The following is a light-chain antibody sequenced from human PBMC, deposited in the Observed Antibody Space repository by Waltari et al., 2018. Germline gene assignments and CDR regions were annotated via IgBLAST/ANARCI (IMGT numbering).Light chain of an antibody. CDR3: QTWGTGVHVV. J-gene: IGLJ2*01. V-gene: IGLV4-69*01. CDR2: VHSGGTQ. CDR1: SGHSNYA. Sequence: QVVLTQSPSASASRGASVKLPCTLSSGHSNYAIAWHPQQLGKGPRFLMKVHSGGTQFKGDGIPDRFTGSSSGSERYLTISSLQSDDEADYYCQTWGTGVHVVFGGGTKLTVL.